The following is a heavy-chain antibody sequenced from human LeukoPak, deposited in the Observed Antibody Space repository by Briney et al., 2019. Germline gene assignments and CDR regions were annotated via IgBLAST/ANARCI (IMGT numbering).Heavy chain of an antibody. CDR1: GFTFSYYS. D-gene: IGHD2-21*02. CDR2: ISGSSSTK. V-gene: IGHV3-48*01. CDR3: ARDRDPGFDL. Sequence: GGSLRLSCEASGFTFSYYSMNWVRQAPGKGLEWVSYISGSSSTKYYADSVKGRFTISRDNGRNSLYLQMNSLRVDDTAVYYCARDRDPGFDLWGQGTLVTVSS. J-gene: IGHJ5*02.